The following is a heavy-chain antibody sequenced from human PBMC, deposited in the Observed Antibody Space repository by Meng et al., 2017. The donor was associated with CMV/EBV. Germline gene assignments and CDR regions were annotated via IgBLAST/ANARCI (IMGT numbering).Heavy chain of an antibody. J-gene: IGHJ4*02. CDR1: GGSISSGDYY. CDR3: ARVGRTSCYDY. V-gene: IGHV4-30-4*08. Sequence: QVQLKECGPGLVKPSQTLSLACTVSGGSISSGDYYWSWICQPQGKGLEWIGYIYYSGSTYYNPSLKSRVTISVDTSKNQFSLKLSSVTAADTAVYYCARVGRTSCYDYWGQGTLVTVSS. CDR2: IYYSGST. D-gene: IGHD2-2*01.